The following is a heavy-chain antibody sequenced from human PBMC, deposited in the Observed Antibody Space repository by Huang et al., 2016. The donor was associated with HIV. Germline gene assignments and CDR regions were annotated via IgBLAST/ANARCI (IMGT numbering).Heavy chain of an antibody. CDR1: GYSFTTYA. CDR2: INPGNGNT. CDR3: AREFVIFGAPLWPAY. Sequence: QVQLVQSGAEVKKPGASVKVSCKASGYSFTTYALHWVRQAPGHRLEWMGGINPGNGNTNYSENFQGRVTITRDTSASTVDMEVSSLTFEDTAVYYCAREFVIFGAPLWPAYWGQGTLISVSS. D-gene: IGHD2-21*01. V-gene: IGHV1-3*01. J-gene: IGHJ4*02.